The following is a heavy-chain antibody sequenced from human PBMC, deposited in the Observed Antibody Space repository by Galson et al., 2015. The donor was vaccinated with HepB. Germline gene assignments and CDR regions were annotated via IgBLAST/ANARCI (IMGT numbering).Heavy chain of an antibody. D-gene: IGHD2-15*01. V-gene: IGHV1-2*06. Sequence: SVKVSCKASGYTFTGYYMHWERQAPGQGLEWMGRINPNSGGTNYAQKFQGRVTMTRDTSISTAYMELSRLRSDDTAVYYCARASRVVVVAASGFDPWGQGTLVTVSS. J-gene: IGHJ5*02. CDR1: GYTFTGYY. CDR3: ARASRVVVVAASGFDP. CDR2: INPNSGGT.